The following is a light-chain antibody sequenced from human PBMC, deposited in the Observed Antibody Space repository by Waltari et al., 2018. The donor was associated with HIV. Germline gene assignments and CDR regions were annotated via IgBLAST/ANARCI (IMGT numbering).Light chain of an antibody. J-gene: IGLJ3*02. CDR2: RWS. CDR3: ASWDVARTGRWV. Sequence: QSVLPQPPSASGTPGQRVVISCSGGDSNVGSHPLYWSQQVPGTAPKLLIYRWSQRPSGVPDRFSGSQSGTSASLIISGLRSQDEAVYYCASWDVARTGRWVFGGGTKVTVL. V-gene: IGLV1-47*01. CDR1: DSNVGSHP.